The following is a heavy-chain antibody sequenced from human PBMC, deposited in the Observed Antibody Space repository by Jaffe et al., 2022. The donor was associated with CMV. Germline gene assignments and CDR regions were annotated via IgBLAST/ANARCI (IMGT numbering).Heavy chain of an antibody. J-gene: IGHJ5*02. CDR2: FDPEDGET. D-gene: IGHD6-13*01. CDR1: GYTLTELS. Sequence: QVQLVQSGAEVKKPGASVKVSCKVSGYTLTELSMHWVRQAPGKGLEWMGGFDPEDGETIYAQKFQGRVTMTEDTSTDTAYMELSSLRSEDTAVYYCATSTPKQQLVRPPPNSEDYNWFDPWGQGTLVTVSS. CDR3: ATSTPKQQLVRPPPNSEDYNWFDP. V-gene: IGHV1-24*01.